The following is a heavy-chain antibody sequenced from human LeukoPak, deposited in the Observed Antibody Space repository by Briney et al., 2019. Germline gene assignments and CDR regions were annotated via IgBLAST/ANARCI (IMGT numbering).Heavy chain of an antibody. J-gene: IGHJ6*02. CDR1: GFTFSSYW. V-gene: IGHV3-7*01. D-gene: IGHD3-10*01. Sequence: GGPLRLSCAASGFTFSSYWMSWVRQAPGKGLDWVANIKQDGSEKYYVDSVKGRFTISRDNAKNSLYLQMNSLRAEDTAVYYCARDLRVYGSASYWAYGMDVWGQGTTVTVSS. CDR2: IKQDGSEK. CDR3: ARDLRVYGSASYWAYGMDV.